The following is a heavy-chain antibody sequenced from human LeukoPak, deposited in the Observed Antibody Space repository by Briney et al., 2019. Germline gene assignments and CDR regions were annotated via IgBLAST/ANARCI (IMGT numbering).Heavy chain of an antibody. D-gene: IGHD5-12*01. CDR3: ARARPSMWIGY. CDR1: GFTFSSYA. V-gene: IGHV3-30*04. Sequence: GRSLRLSCAASGFTFSSYAMYWVRQAPGKGLEWVAVISYDGSDEFYADSVKGRFTISRDSSKNTLYLQMNSLRPEDTAVYYCARARPSMWIGYWGQGTLVTVSS. CDR2: ISYDGSDE. J-gene: IGHJ4*02.